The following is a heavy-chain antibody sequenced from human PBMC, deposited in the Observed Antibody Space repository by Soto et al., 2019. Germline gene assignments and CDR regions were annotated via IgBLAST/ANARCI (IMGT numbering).Heavy chain of an antibody. CDR3: ASTPWGSGSSAYYFDY. CDR1: GFTVSSNY. J-gene: IGHJ4*02. Sequence: GGSLRLSCAASGFTVSSNYMSWVRQAPGKGLEWVSVIYSGGSTYYADSVKGRFTISRDNSKNTLYLQMNSLRAEDTAVYYWASTPWGSGSSAYYFDYWGQGTLVTVSS. CDR2: IYSGGST. V-gene: IGHV3-66*01. D-gene: IGHD3-10*01.